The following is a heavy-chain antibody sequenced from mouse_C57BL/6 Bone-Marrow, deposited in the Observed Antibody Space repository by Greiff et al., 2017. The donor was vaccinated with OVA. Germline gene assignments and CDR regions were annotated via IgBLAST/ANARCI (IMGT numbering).Heavy chain of an antibody. J-gene: IGHJ3*01. D-gene: IGHD2-2*01. CDR2: ISDGGSYT. CDR3: ARGWLRRGAWFAY. CDR1: GFTFSSYA. Sequence: EVNLVESGGGLVKPGGSLKLSCAASGFTFSSYAMSWVRQTPEKRLEWVATISDGGSYTYYPDNVKGRFTISRDNAKNNLYLQMSHLKSEDTAMYYCARGWLRRGAWFAYWGQGTLVTVSA. V-gene: IGHV5-4*03.